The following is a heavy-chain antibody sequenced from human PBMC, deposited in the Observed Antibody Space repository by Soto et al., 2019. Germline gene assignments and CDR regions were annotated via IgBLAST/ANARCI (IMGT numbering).Heavy chain of an antibody. CDR1: GFSFSDFG. CDR2: ISHDGSNQ. CDR3: AKETRSRAVTATRVNGMDV. V-gene: IGHV3-30*18. J-gene: IGHJ6*02. Sequence: QVQLVESGGGVVQPGRSLRLSCAPSGFSFSDFGMHWVRQAPGKGLEWVAAISHDGSNQYYGDSVKGRFSISRDHSNNRLYLQMTILKVEDSAIYFCAKETRSRAVTATRVNGMDVWGQGTTVTVSS. D-gene: IGHD2-21*02.